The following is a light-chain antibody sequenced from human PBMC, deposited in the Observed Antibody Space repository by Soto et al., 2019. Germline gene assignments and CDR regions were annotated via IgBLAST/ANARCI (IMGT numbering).Light chain of an antibody. V-gene: IGKV3-20*01. CDR3: QQYDTSPRT. J-gene: IGKJ1*01. CDR2: GAS. CDR1: RSVSSNY. Sequence: EVMLTQSPGTLSLSPGERATLSCRASRSVSSNYLAWYQQKSGQAPRLLIYGASNRATGIPDRFSGSGSGTDFTLTTRRLEPEDFAVYYCQQYDTSPRTFGQGTKVEFK.